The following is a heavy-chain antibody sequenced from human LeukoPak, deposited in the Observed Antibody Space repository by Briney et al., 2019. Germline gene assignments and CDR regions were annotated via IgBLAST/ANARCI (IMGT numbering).Heavy chain of an antibody. J-gene: IGHJ4*02. CDR1: GFTFSSYA. V-gene: IGHV3-23*01. Sequence: VGSLRLSCAASGFTFSSYAMSWVRQAPGKGLEWVSAISGSGGSTYYADSVKGRFTISRDNSKNTLYLQMNSLRAEDTAVYYCARNGWYYDFWSEEYYFDYWGQGTLVTVSS. CDR3: ARNGWYYDFWSEEYYFDY. D-gene: IGHD3-3*01. CDR2: ISGSGGST.